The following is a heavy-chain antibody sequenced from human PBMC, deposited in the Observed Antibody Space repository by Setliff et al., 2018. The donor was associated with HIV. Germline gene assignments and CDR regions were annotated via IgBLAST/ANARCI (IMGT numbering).Heavy chain of an antibody. Sequence: GGSLRLSCAASGFTFPSYVMSWVRQAPGKGLEWVSAIDDRGSRTYYADSVKGRFTVSRDNSKKTLYLQMNTLRAEDTAVYYCTRKDIVVQNAFDIWGQGTMVTVSS. V-gene: IGHV3-23*01. CDR3: TRKDIVVQNAFDI. CDR1: GFTFPSYV. CDR2: IDDRGSRT. J-gene: IGHJ3*02. D-gene: IGHD2-15*01.